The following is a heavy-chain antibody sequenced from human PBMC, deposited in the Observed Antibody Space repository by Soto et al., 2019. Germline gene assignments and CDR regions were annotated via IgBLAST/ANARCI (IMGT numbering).Heavy chain of an antibody. Sequence: SETLSLTCTVSGGSISSYYWSWIRQPAGKGLEWIGRIYTSGSTNYNPSLKSRVTMSVDTSKNQFSLKLSSVTAADTAVYYCAGSMMITFRSRYGMDVCGQGTTVTVS. D-gene: IGHD3-16*01. CDR3: AGSMMITFRSRYGMDV. CDR2: IYTSGST. CDR1: GGSISSYY. V-gene: IGHV4-4*07. J-gene: IGHJ6*02.